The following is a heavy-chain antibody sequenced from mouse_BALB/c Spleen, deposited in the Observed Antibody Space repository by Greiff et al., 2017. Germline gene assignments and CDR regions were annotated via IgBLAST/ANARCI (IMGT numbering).Heavy chain of an antibody. V-gene: IGHV5-4*02. D-gene: IGHD3-2*02. CDR3: ARDLGRLFDY. Sequence: EVQLVESGGGLVKPGGSLKLSCAASGFTFSDYYMYWVRQTPEKRLEWVATISDGGSYTYYPDSVKGRFTISRDNAKNNLYLQMSSLKSEDTAMYYCARDLGRLFDYWGQGTTLTVSS. J-gene: IGHJ2*01. CDR2: ISDGGSYT. CDR1: GFTFSDYY.